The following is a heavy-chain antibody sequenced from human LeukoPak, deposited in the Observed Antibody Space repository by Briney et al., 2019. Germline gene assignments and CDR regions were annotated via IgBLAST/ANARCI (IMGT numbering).Heavy chain of an antibody. D-gene: IGHD2-15*01. J-gene: IGHJ4*02. CDR3: ARDLYCSGGSCYSD. CDR2: IIPIFGTA. Sequence: ASVKVSCKASGGTFSRYAISWVRQAPGQGLEWMGRIIPIFGTANYAQKFQGRVTITTDESTSTAYMELSSLRSEDTAVYYCARDLYCSGGSCYSDWGQGTLVTVSS. CDR1: GGTFSRYA. V-gene: IGHV1-69*05.